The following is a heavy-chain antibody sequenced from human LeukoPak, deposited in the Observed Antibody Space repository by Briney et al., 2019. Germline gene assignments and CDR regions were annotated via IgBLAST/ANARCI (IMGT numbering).Heavy chain of an antibody. CDR1: GGSFSGYY. CDR3: ARISSSWYTPRWFDP. D-gene: IGHD6-13*01. V-gene: IGHV4-34*01. J-gene: IGHJ5*02. CDR2: INHSGST. Sequence: SATLSLTCAVYGGSFSGYYWSWIRQHPGKGLEWIGEINHSGSTNYNPSLKSRVTISVDTSKNQFSLKMSSVTAADTAVYYCARISSSWYTPRWFDPWGQGTLVTVSS.